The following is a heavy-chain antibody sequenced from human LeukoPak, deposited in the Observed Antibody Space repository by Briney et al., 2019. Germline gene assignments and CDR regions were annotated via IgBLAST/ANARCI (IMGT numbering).Heavy chain of an antibody. V-gene: IGHV4-4*07. J-gene: IGHJ2*01. CDR3: ARYSTTWPYWYFDL. Sequence: SETLSLTCTVSGGSISSYYWSWIRQPAGKGLEWIGRIYTSGCTNYNPSLKSRVTMSVDTSKNQFSLKLSSVTAADTAVYYCARYSTTWPYWYFDLWGRGTLVTVSS. CDR1: GGSISSYY. CDR2: IYTSGCT. D-gene: IGHD2/OR15-2a*01.